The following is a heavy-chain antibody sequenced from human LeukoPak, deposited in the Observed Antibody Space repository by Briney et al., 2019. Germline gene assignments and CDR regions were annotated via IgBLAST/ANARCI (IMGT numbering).Heavy chain of an antibody. CDR1: GFIFSTYA. V-gene: IGHV3-23*01. Sequence: GGSLRLSCAASGFIFSTYAMSWVRQAPGKGLEWVSALSGSGDKTFYADSVKGRFTISRDNSKNTLYLQMNSLRAEDTAVYYCARGHHGMDVWGQGATVTVCS. CDR2: LSGSGDKT. J-gene: IGHJ6*02. CDR3: ARGHHGMDV. D-gene: IGHD3-16*01.